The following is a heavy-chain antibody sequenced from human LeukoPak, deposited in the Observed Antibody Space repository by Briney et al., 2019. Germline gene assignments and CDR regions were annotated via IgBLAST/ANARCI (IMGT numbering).Heavy chain of an antibody. J-gene: IGHJ5*02. CDR1: GFTFSSYA. CDR2: ISGSGGST. CDR3: AKDRYYYDSSGYYMS. Sequence: GGSLRLSCAASGFTFSSYAMSWVRQAPGKGLEWGSAISGSGGSTYYADSVKGRFTISRDSSKNTLYLQMNSLRAEDTAVYYCAKDRYYYDSSGYYMSWGQGTLVTVSS. D-gene: IGHD3-22*01. V-gene: IGHV3-23*01.